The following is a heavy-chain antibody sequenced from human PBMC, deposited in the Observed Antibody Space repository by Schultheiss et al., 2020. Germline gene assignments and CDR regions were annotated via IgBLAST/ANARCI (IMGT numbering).Heavy chain of an antibody. CDR2: IYYSGST. J-gene: IGHJ4*02. D-gene: IGHD5-12*01. Sequence: TLSLTCTVSGGSISSGDYYWSWIRQHPGKGLEWIGYIYYSGSTYYNPSLKSRVTISVDTSKNQFSLKLSSVTAADTAVYYCARAAALRSFDYWGQGTLVTVSS. V-gene: IGHV4-30-4*01. CDR1: GGSISSGDYY. CDR3: ARAAALRSFDY.